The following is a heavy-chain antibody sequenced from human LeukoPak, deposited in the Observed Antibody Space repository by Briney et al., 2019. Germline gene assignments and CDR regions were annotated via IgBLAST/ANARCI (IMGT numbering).Heavy chain of an antibody. Sequence: GGSLRLSCAPSGFTLSSYWMTWVRQAPGKGLEWVAVISYDGSNKYYADSVKGRFTISRDNSKNTLYLQMNSLRAEDTAVYYCAKDQDVYCSGGSCYFDYWGQGTLVTVSS. CDR2: ISYDGSNK. CDR3: AKDQDVYCSGGSCYFDY. CDR1: GFTLSSYW. V-gene: IGHV3-30*18. J-gene: IGHJ4*02. D-gene: IGHD2-15*01.